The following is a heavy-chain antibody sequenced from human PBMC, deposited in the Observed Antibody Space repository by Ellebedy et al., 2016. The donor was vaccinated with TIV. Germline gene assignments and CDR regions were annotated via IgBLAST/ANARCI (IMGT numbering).Heavy chain of an antibody. CDR1: GFTFSSYG. CDR3: AKDIGSAFDY. V-gene: IGHV3-30*18. CDR2: ISYDGSNK. D-gene: IGHD3-10*01. Sequence: GESLKISXAASGFTFSSYGMYWVRQAPGKGLEWVAVISYDGSNKYYADSVKGRFTISRDNSKNTLYLQMNSLRAEDTAVYYCAKDIGSAFDYWGQGTLVTVSS. J-gene: IGHJ4*02.